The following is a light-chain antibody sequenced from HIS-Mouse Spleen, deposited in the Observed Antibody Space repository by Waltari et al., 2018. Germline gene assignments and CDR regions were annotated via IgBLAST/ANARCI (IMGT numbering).Light chain of an antibody. J-gene: IGLJ2*01. Sequence: SYELTQPPSVSVSPGQTARITCSGAALPKKYAYWYQQKSGQAPVMVIYEDSKRPSGIPEKFYGSSSGTMATLTISGDQVEDEADYYCYSTDSSGNHRVFGGGTKLTVL. V-gene: IGLV3-10*01. CDR1: ALPKKY. CDR2: EDS. CDR3: YSTDSSGNHRV.